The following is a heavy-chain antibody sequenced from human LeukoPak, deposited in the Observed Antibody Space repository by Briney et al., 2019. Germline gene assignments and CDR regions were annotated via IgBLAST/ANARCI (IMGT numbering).Heavy chain of an antibody. CDR1: GYSISSGYY. Sequence: PSETLSLTCTVSGYSISSGYYWGWIRQPPGKGLEWIGSIYHSGSTYYNPSLKSRVTISVDTSKNQFFLKLSSVTAADTAVYYCAGSADRIVRARDYWGQGTLVTVSS. CDR3: AGSADRIVRARDY. J-gene: IGHJ4*02. D-gene: IGHD1-26*01. CDR2: IYHSGST. V-gene: IGHV4-38-2*02.